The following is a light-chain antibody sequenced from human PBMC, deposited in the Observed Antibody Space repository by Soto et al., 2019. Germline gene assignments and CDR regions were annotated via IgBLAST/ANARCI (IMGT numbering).Light chain of an antibody. CDR1: QSVSNY. V-gene: IGKV3-11*01. CDR2: DAS. Sequence: EIVLTQSPATLSLSPGERATLSCWASQSVSNYFVWYQQKPGQAPRLLIYDASKRATGIPARFSGSGSGTDFTLTISSLEPEDSAVYYCQQRHMWPITFGQGTRLEIK. J-gene: IGKJ5*01. CDR3: QQRHMWPIT.